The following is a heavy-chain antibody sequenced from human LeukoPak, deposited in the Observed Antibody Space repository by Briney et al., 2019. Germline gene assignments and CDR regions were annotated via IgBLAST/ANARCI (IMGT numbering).Heavy chain of an antibody. V-gene: IGHV4-34*01. CDR3: ASTYSSGWYGGEY. CDR2: INHTGGT. CDR1: GRSFTGYY. D-gene: IGHD6-19*01. Sequence: SETLSLTCAVHGRSFTGYYWGWIRQPPGKGLGWIGEINHTGGTNYNPSLKSRVTISVDTSKNQFSLKLTSVTAADTAVYYCASTYSSGWYGGEYCGQGALVTVSS. J-gene: IGHJ4*02.